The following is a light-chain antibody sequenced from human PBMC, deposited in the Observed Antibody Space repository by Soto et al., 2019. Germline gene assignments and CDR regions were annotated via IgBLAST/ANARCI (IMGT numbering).Light chain of an antibody. J-gene: IGKJ2*01. CDR1: ESISSW. V-gene: IGKV1-5*03. CDR2: KAS. CDR3: QQYNSYSYT. Sequence: DIPMTQSPSTLSASVGDRVTITCRASESISSWLAWYQQKPGKAPKLLIYKASNLESGVPSRFSGSGSGTEFTLTISSLQTDDFATYYCQQYNSYSYTFGQGTKLEIK.